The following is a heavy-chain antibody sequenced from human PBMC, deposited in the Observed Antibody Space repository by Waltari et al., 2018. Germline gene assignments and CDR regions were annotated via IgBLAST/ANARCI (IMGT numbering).Heavy chain of an antibody. CDR2: INSDGRST. V-gene: IGHV3-74*01. D-gene: IGHD3-3*01. Sequence: EVQLVESGGGLVQPGGSLRLSCAASGFTFSRYGRHWVRQVPGKGRVWVSHINSDGRSTYYADSVKGRFTISRDNAKNTLYLQMNSLRAEDTAVYYCARDDRADFWSGYYPSGLDYWGQGTLVTLSS. CDR1: GFTFSRYG. J-gene: IGHJ4*02. CDR3: ARDDRADFWSGYYPSGLDY.